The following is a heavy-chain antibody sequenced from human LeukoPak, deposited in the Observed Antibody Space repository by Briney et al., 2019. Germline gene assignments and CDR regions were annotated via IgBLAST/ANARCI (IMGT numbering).Heavy chain of an antibody. D-gene: IGHD3-3*01. Sequence: SVKVSCKASGGTFSSYAISWVRQAPGQGLEWMGGIIPIFGAANYAQKFQGRVTITADESTSTAYMELSSLRSEDTAVYYCARNYDFWSGQFHYGMDVWGQGTTVTVSS. V-gene: IGHV1-69*13. CDR1: GGTFSSYA. CDR3: ARNYDFWSGQFHYGMDV. CDR2: IIPIFGAA. J-gene: IGHJ6*02.